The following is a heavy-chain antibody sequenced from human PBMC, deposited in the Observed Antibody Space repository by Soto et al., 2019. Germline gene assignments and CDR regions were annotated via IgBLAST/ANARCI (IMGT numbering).Heavy chain of an antibody. D-gene: IGHD3-3*01. CDR2: ISSSSSYI. V-gene: IGHV3-21*01. CDR3: ARSHDSNFWSGYYTYFDY. Sequence: EVQLVESGGGLVKPGGSLRLSCAASGFTFSSYSMNWVRQAPGKGLEWVSSISSSSSYIYYANSVKGRFTISRDNAKNSLYLQMNSLRAEDTAMYYCARSHDSNFWSGYYTYFDYWGQGTLVTVSS. CDR1: GFTFSSYS. J-gene: IGHJ4*02.